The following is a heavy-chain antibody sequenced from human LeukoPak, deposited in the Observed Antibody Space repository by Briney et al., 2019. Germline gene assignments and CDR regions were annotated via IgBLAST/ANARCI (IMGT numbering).Heavy chain of an antibody. CDR2: ISSSSSYI. CDR1: GVTFSSYS. CDR3: AREVRNGDYYFDY. J-gene: IGHJ4*02. D-gene: IGHD4-17*01. Sequence: GGPLRLSCATSGVTFSSYSMYWVRQAPGKGLEWVSSISSSSSYIYYADSVKGRFTISRDNAKNSLYLQMNSLRAADTAVYYCAREVRNGDYYFDYWGQGTLVTVSS. V-gene: IGHV3-21*01.